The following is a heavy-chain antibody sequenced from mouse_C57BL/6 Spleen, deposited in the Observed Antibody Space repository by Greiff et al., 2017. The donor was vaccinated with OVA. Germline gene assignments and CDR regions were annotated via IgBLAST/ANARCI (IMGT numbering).Heavy chain of an antibody. V-gene: IGHV1-39*01. Sequence: LEESGPELVKPGASVKISCKASGYSFTDYNMNWVKQSNGKSLEWIGVINPNYGTTSYNQKFKGKATLTVDQSSSTAYMQLNSLTSEDSAVYYCARDGSSYGYYAMDYWGQGTSVTVSS. D-gene: IGHD1-1*01. CDR1: GYSFTDYN. J-gene: IGHJ4*01. CDR3: ARDGSSYGYYAMDY. CDR2: INPNYGTT.